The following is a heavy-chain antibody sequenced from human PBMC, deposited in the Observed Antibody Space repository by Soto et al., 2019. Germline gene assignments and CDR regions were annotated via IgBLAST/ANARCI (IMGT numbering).Heavy chain of an antibody. D-gene: IGHD3-10*01. CDR3: VRHGFGRIHGLVDV. CDR2: IDSNGGT. Sequence: SETLSLTCTVSDDSSSNYKWSWIRQPPGRRLEWIGYIDSNGGTSYNPSLQSRVTISIDTSTKQFFLKLSSVTAADTAVYYCVRHGFGRIHGLVDVWGQGTPVTVSS. V-gene: IGHV4-59*08. J-gene: IGHJ6*02. CDR1: DDSSSNYK.